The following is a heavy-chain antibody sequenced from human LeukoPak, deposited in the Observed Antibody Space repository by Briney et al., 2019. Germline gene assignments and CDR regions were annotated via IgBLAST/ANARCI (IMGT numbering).Heavy chain of an antibody. CDR3: ALPPQTRIAVAGTGDY. CDR1: GYTFTGYY. D-gene: IGHD6-19*01. J-gene: IGHJ4*02. Sequence: ASVKVSCKASGYTFTGYYMHWVRQAPGQGLEWMGWINPTSGGTNYAQKFQGRVTMTRDTSITTAFMELSRLRSDDTAVYYCALPPQTRIAVAGTGDYWGQGTLVTVSS. V-gene: IGHV1-2*02. CDR2: INPTSGGT.